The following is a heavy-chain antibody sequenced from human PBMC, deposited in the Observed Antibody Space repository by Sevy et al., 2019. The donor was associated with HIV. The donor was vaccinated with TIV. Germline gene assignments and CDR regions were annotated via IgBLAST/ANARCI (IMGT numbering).Heavy chain of an antibody. V-gene: IGHV3-21*01. Sequence: GGSLRLPCAASGFTFSSYSINWVRQAPGKGLEWVSSISSSSSYIYYADSVKGRFTISRDNAKNSLYLQMNSLRAEDTAVYYCARDLASANTTFLEWLLDGSGDYIDVRGKGTTVTVSS. J-gene: IGHJ6*03. CDR1: GFTFSSYS. CDR2: ISSSSSYI. D-gene: IGHD3-3*01. CDR3: ARDLASANTTFLEWLLDGSGDYIDV.